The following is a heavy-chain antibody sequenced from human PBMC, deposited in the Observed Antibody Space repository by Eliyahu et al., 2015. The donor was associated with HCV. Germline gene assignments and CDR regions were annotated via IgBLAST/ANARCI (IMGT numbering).Heavy chain of an antibody. V-gene: IGHV4-34*01. CDR3: ARDVKAYDILTGYYNWFDP. J-gene: IGHJ5*02. CDR1: GGSFSGYY. CDR2: INHSGST. Sequence: QVQLQQWGAGLLKPSETLSLTCAVYGGSFSGYYWSWIRQPPGKGLEWIGEINHSGSTNYNPSLKSRVTISVDTSKNQFSLKLSSVTAADTAVYYCARDVKAYDILTGYYNWFDPWGQGTLVTVSS. D-gene: IGHD3-9*01.